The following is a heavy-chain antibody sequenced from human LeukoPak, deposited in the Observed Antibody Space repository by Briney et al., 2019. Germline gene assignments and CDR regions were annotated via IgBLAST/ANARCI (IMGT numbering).Heavy chain of an antibody. V-gene: IGHV1-2*02. Sequence: GASVKVSCKASGYSFTDYYMHWVRQAPGQGLEWMGWINPNSGGTNYAQKFQGRVTMTRDTSISTAYMELNRLRSDDTAVYYCALWEIVRYAFDFWGQGTMVTVSS. D-gene: IGHD5-12*01. CDR2: INPNSGGT. CDR1: GYSFTDYY. CDR3: ALWEIVRYAFDF. J-gene: IGHJ3*01.